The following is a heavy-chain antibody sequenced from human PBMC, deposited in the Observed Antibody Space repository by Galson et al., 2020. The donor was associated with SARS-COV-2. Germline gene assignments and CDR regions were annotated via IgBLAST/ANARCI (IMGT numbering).Heavy chain of an antibody. CDR3: TVTRAY. CDR2: INSNGTSI. J-gene: IGHJ4*02. Sequence: GGSLRLSCAASGFTFSNYWMHWVRQAPGKGLVWVSRINSNGTSISYADSVKGRFTISRDNAKNTLYLQMNSLRVEDTALYYCTVTRAYWGQGTLVTVSS. D-gene: IGHD4-17*01. V-gene: IGHV3-74*01. CDR1: GFTFSNYW.